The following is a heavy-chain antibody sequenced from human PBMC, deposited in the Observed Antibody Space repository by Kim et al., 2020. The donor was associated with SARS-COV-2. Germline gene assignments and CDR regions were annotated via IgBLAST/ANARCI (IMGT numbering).Heavy chain of an antibody. D-gene: IGHD3-9*01. Sequence: SETLSLTCTVSGGSISSGDYYWSWIRQPPGKGLEWIGYIYYSGSTYYNPSLKSRVTISVDTSKNQFSLKLSSVTAADTAVYYCARAGVDWPYFDYWGQGTLVTVSS. CDR3: ARAGVDWPYFDY. V-gene: IGHV4-30-4*01. J-gene: IGHJ4*02. CDR2: IYYSGST. CDR1: GGSISSGDYY.